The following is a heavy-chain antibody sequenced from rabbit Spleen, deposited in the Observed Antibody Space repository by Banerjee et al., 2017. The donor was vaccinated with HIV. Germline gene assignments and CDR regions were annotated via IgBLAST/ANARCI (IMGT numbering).Heavy chain of an antibody. Sequence: AQLEESGGGLVHPEGSLTITCNASGVSFSSKDVMCWVRQAPGRRVEWIECINIVTGKDGNATCAKGRISMSRTSSTTVTMQMTSMTAVETATYICESDVVTVIGWKFNLWGPGTLVTVS. J-gene: IGHJ4*01. V-gene: IGHV1S45*01. CDR3: ESDVVTVIGWKFNL. D-gene: IGHD1-1*01. CDR2: INIVTGKD. CDR1: GVSFSSKDV.